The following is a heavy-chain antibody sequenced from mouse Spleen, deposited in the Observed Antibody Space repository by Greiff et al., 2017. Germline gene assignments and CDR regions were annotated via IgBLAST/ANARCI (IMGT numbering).Heavy chain of an antibody. D-gene: IGHD4-1*01. CDR2: ISDGGSYT. Sequence: EVQLVESGGGLVKPGGSLKLSCAASGFTFSSYAMSWVRQTPEKRLEWVATISDGGSYTYYPDNVKGRFTISRDNAKNNLYLQMSHLKSEDTAMYYCATNWDGRAWFAYWGQGTLVTVSA. CDR3: ATNWDGRAWFAY. CDR1: GFTFSSYA. J-gene: IGHJ3*01. V-gene: IGHV5-4*01.